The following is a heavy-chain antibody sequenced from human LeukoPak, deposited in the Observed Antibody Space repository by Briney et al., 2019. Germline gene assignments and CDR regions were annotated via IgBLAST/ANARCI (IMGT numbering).Heavy chain of an antibody. D-gene: IGHD2-2*01. CDR2: ISGSGGST. Sequence: GGSLRLSCAASGFTFSSYAMSWVRQAPGKGLEWVSAISGSGGSTYYADSVKGRFTISRDNSKNTLYLQMNSLRAEDTAVYYCAKDSLSRALVPAATRAYWGQGTLVTISS. J-gene: IGHJ4*02. V-gene: IGHV3-23*01. CDR3: AKDSLSRALVPAATRAY. CDR1: GFTFSSYA.